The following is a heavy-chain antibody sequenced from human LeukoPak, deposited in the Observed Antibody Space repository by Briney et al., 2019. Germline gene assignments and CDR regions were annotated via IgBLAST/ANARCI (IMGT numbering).Heavy chain of an antibody. D-gene: IGHD4-23*01. CDR1: GGSISSGGYY. J-gene: IGHJ4*02. CDR3: ARGPVVTLFDY. V-gene: IGHV4-31*11. Sequence: SETLSLTCAVSGGSISSGGYYWSWIRQHPGKGLEWIGYIYYSGSTYYNPSLKSRVTISVDTSKNQFSLKLSSVTAADTAVYYCARGPVVTLFDYWGQGTLVTVSS. CDR2: IYYSGST.